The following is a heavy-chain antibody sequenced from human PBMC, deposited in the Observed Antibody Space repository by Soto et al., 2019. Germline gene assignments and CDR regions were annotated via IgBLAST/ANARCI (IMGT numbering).Heavy chain of an antibody. V-gene: IGHV1-18*01. CDR3: ARGTRYYYGSGSHRLDY. Sequence: ASVKVSCKASGYTFTSYGISWVRQAPGQGLEWMGWISAYNGNTNYAQKLQGRVTMTTDTSTSTAYMELSSLRSEDTAVYYCARGTRYYYGSGSHRLDYWGQGTLVTVSS. CDR1: GYTFTSYG. J-gene: IGHJ4*02. CDR2: ISAYNGNT. D-gene: IGHD3-10*01.